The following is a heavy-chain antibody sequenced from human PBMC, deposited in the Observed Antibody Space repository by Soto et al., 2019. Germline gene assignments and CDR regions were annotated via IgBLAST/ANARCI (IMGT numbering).Heavy chain of an antibody. D-gene: IGHD3-3*01. J-gene: IGHJ6*02. Sequence: QVQVVESGGGVVQPGRSLRLSCAASGFTFSSFGMHWVRQAPGKGLEWVSLIWYDGSKKSYGDSVKGRFTISRDNSRNTVYLQMNSLRAHEKAVYYCARDASYYSLWSGYYPSRNGMDVWGQGTTVTVSS. CDR2: IWYDGSKK. CDR3: ARDASYYSLWSGYYPSRNGMDV. V-gene: IGHV3-33*01. CDR1: GFTFSSFG.